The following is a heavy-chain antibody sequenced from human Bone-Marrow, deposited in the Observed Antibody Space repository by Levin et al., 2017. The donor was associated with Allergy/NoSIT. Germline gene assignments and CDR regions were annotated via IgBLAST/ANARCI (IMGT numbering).Heavy chain of an antibody. CDR1: GFSVTDNY. J-gene: IGHJ4*02. V-gene: IGHV3-53*01. CDR3: VRDRVGGYSYGSAFDH. D-gene: IGHD5-18*01. Sequence: QAGGSLRLSCAVSGFSVTDNYMSWVRQAPGKGLEWVSNIYPRRSTFYADSVRGRFTISRDNSKNTLDLQMTSLRAEDTAVYYCVRDRVGGYSYGSAFDHWGQGTLVTVSP. CDR2: IYPRRST.